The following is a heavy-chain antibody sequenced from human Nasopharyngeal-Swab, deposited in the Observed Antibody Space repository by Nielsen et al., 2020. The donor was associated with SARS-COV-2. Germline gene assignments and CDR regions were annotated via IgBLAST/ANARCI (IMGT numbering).Heavy chain of an antibody. J-gene: IGHJ6*02. V-gene: IGHV3-11*06. CDR2: ISSSSSYI. CDR1: GFTFSDYY. Sequence: GGSLRLSCAASGFTFSDYYMSWIRQAPGKGLEWVSSISSSSSYIYYADSVKGRFTISRDNAKNSLYLQMNSLRAEDTAVYYCALVDYYGMDVWGQGTTVTVSS. D-gene: IGHD1-26*01. CDR3: ALVDYYGMDV.